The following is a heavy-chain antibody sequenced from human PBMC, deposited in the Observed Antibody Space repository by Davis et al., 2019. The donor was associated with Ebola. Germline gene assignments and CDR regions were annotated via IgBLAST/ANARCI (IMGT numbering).Heavy chain of an antibody. CDR3: ARLGLWFGELLYHYGMDV. J-gene: IGHJ6*02. CDR1: GFTFSSYA. D-gene: IGHD3-10*01. Sequence: GESLKISCAASGFTFSSYAMNWVHQAPGKGLEWVSSISSSSSYIYYADSVKGRFTISRDNAKNSLYLQMNSLRAEDTAVYYCARLGLWFGELLYHYGMDVWGQGTTVTVSS. CDR2: ISSSSSYI. V-gene: IGHV3-21*01.